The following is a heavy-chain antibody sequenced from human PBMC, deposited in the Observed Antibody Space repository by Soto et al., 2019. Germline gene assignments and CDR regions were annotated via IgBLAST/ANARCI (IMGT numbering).Heavy chain of an antibody. CDR2: INTGNGNT. D-gene: IGHD5-12*01. V-gene: IGHV1-3*04. Sequence: QVQLVQSGAEVKKPGASVKVSCKASGITSTTYAIHWVRQAPGQGLEWMGWINTGNGNTRYSQRFLGRVSLTTDKSASTSSMDLSSLTSEDTAVYYCARAISGYVTWGQGTLITVSS. CDR3: ARAISGYVT. J-gene: IGHJ5*02. CDR1: GITSTTYA.